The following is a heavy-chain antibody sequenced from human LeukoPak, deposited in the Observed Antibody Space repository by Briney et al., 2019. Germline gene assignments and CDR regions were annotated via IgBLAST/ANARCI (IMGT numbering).Heavy chain of an antibody. CDR3: ARSYSNPDAFDI. J-gene: IGHJ3*02. CDR2: IWYDGSNK. D-gene: IGHD2-15*01. Sequence: PGGSLRLSCAASGFTFSSYGMHWVRQAPGKGLEWVAVIWYDGSNKYYADSVKGRFTISRDNSKNTLYLQMNSLRAEDTAVYYCARSYSNPDAFDIWGQGTMVTVSS. CDR1: GFTFSSYG. V-gene: IGHV3-33*01.